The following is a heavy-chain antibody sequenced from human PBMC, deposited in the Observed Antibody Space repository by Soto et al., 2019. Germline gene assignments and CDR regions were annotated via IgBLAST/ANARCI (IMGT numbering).Heavy chain of an antibody. CDR3: TTGFY. J-gene: IGHJ4*01. CDR2: MKSKRDGGTT. CDR1: GITLTYAW. V-gene: IGHV3-15*01. Sequence: GGSLRLSCTASGITLTYAWMSWVRHVPGKGLNWVGRMKSKRDGGTTDYGSSFEGRFTTSRDDSKSTVFLQMNGLKGDDTAVYYCTTGFYWGQGTPVTVSS.